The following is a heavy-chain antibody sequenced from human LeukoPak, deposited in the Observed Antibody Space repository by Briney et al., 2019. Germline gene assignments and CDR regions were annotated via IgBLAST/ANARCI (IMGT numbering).Heavy chain of an antibody. D-gene: IGHD2/OR15-2a*01. J-gene: IGHJ4*02. V-gene: IGHV4-59*08. CDR1: GGSVSSDY. CDR2: IYHTGNS. CDR3: ARHPFSSPFDY. Sequence: PSETLSLTCTVSGGSVSSDYWSWIRQPPGKGLEWIGNIYHTGNSDYNPSLKSRATISLDTSKNQFSLKLTSVTAADTAVYFCARHPFSSPFDYWGQGTLVTVSS.